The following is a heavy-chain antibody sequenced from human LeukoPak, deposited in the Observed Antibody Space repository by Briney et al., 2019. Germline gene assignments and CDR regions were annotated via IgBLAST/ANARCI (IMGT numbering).Heavy chain of an antibody. CDR1: WFSLSTSGMC. D-gene: IGHD1-26*01. V-gene: IGHV2-70*11. J-gene: IGHJ4*02. CDR3: ARMRSGSYYKYYFDY. Sequence: ESGPTLVNPTHTLTLTCTFSWFSLSTSGMCVSWIRQPPGKALEALARIDWDDDKYYSTSLKTRLTTSKDTSKNQVVLTTTNMDPVDTATYYCARMRSGSYYKYYFDYWGQGTLVTVSS. CDR2: IDWDDDK.